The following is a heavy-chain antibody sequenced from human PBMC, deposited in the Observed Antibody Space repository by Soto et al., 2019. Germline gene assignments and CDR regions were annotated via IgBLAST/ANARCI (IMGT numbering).Heavy chain of an antibody. J-gene: IGHJ4*02. CDR3: SRASAAATSWFVY. D-gene: IGHD2-15*01. V-gene: IGHV1-2*02. CDR1: GYIFPGYY. Sequence: GASVKVSCKASGYIFPGYYIHWVRQAPGQGLEWMGWFNPKTGGANSAQKFQGRVTMTRDTSITTVYLELSSLTSDDTAVYFCSRASAAATSWFVYWGQGSRVTVSS. CDR2: FNPKTGGA.